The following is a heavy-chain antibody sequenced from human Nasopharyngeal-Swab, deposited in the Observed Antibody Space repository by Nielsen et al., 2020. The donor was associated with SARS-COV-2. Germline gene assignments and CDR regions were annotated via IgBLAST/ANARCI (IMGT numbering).Heavy chain of an antibody. Sequence: GASLKISCAASGSSFSSYWITWVRQAPGKGLEWVAIMNKDGSETYYVDSVKGRFTISSDNANNSLFLQKNPLRDGDTGVYYCVRKMDVWGQGTTVTVSS. CDR1: GSSFSSYW. V-gene: IGHV3-7*01. CDR3: VRKMDV. J-gene: IGHJ6*02. CDR2: MNKDGSET.